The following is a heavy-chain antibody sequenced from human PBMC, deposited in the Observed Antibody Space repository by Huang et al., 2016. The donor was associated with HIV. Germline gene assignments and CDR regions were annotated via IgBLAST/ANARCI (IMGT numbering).Heavy chain of an antibody. CDR1: GYTFTNYD. D-gene: IGHD4-17*01. Sequence: QVHLVQSGAEVKKPGASVKVSCKASGYTFTNYDINWVRQARGRGLGWMGWMNPNTGNTGVAQSFQGGVTMTRKTSITTAYMELTSLTSEDTAVYYCARSAYGDLDYWGLGTLVIVSS. J-gene: IGHJ4*02. CDR2: MNPNTGNT. V-gene: IGHV1-8*02. CDR3: ARSAYGDLDY.